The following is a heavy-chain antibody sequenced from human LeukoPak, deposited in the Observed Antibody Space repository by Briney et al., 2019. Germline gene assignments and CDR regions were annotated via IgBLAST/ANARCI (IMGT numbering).Heavy chain of an antibody. Sequence: GGSLRLSCAASGFTFSNHWMHWVRQAPGKGLMWVSRINRDGSRTDYADSVKGRFTISRDDAKNTLYLQVNSLRAEDTAVYFCARGGSDTAMAHDYWGQGTLATVSS. CDR2: INRDGSRT. CDR3: ARGGSDTAMAHDY. J-gene: IGHJ4*02. V-gene: IGHV3-74*01. CDR1: GFTFSNHW. D-gene: IGHD5-18*01.